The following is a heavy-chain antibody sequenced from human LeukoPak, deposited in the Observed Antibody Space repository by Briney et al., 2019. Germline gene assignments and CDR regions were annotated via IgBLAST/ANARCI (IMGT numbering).Heavy chain of an antibody. CDR1: GYTFTCYY. Sequence: ASVTVSCKASGYTFTCYYMHWVRQAPGQGLEGMGWINPKSGGTNYAQKFQGRVTLTRDTSISTAYMDLNRLRSDDTAVYYCARSIFSPDYWGRGALVTVSS. V-gene: IGHV1-2*02. J-gene: IGHJ4*02. CDR3: ARSIFSPDY. CDR2: INPKSGGT.